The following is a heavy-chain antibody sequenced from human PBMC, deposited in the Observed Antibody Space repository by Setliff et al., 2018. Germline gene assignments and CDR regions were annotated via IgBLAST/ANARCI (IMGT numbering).Heavy chain of an antibody. CDR3: ARGGPYCSGTSCYKVYNWFDP. CDR2: INHSGST. J-gene: IGHJ5*02. CDR1: GGSFSGYY. D-gene: IGHD2-2*02. Sequence: LSLTCAVYGGSFSGYYWSWIRQPPGKGLEWIGEINHSGSTNYNPSLKSRVTISVDTSKNQFSLKLSSVTAADTAVYYCARGGPYCSGTSCYKVYNWFDPWGQGTLVTVSS. V-gene: IGHV4-34*01.